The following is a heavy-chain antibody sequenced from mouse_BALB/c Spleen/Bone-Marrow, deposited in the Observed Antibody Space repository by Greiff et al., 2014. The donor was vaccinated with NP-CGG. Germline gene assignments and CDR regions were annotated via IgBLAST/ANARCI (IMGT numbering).Heavy chain of an antibody. J-gene: IGHJ4*01. D-gene: IGHD1-1*01. CDR2: ICNGGGST. Sequence: EVQLVESGGGLVQPGGSLTLSCAASGFTFSSYTMSWVRQTPEKRLEWVAYICNGGGSTYYPDTVKGRFTISRDNAKNTLYLQMSSLKSEDTAMYYCARHGYYGSRAMDYWGQGTSVTVSS. CDR1: GFTFSSYT. CDR3: ARHGYYGSRAMDY. V-gene: IGHV5-12-2*01.